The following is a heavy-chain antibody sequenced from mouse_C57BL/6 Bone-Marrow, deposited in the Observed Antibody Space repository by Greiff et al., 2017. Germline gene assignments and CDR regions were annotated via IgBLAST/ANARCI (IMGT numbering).Heavy chain of an antibody. V-gene: IGHV1-72*01. CDR3: ASLGNYDYDWFAY. CDR2: IDPNSGGT. J-gene: IGHJ3*01. Sequence: VQLQQSGAELVKPGASVKLSCKASGYTFTSYWMHWVKQRPGRGLGWIGRIDPNSGGTKYNEKFKSKATLTVDKPSSTAYMQLSSLTSEDSAVYYCASLGNYDYDWFAYWGQGTLVTVSA. CDR1: GYTFTSYW. D-gene: IGHD2-4*01.